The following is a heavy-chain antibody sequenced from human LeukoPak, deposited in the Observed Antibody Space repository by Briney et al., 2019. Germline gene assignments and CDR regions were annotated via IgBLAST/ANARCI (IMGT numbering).Heavy chain of an antibody. CDR2: INPSGGST. CDR3: ARILSGPWRWFDP. D-gene: IGHD3-3*01. CDR1: GYTFTSYY. V-gene: IGHV1-46*01. J-gene: IGHJ5*02. Sequence: ASVKVSCKASGYTFTSYYMHWVRQAPGQGLEWMGIINPSGGSTSYAQKFQGRVTMTRDTSISTAYMELSRLRSDDTAVYYCARILSGPWRWFDPWGQGTLVTVSS.